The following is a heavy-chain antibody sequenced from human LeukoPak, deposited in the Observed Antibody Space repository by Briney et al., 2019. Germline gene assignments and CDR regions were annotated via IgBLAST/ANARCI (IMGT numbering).Heavy chain of an antibody. Sequence: ASVKVSCKASGGTFSSYAISWVRQAPGQGLEWMVGIIPIFGTANYAQKFQGRVTITADESTSTAYMELSSLRSEDTAVYYCARVYNWNDYWFDPWGQGTLVTVSS. D-gene: IGHD1-20*01. CDR3: ARVYNWNDYWFDP. V-gene: IGHV1-69*13. J-gene: IGHJ5*02. CDR1: GGTFSSYA. CDR2: IIPIFGTA.